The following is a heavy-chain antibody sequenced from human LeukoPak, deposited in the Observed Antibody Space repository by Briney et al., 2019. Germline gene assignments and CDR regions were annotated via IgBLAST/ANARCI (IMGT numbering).Heavy chain of an antibody. D-gene: IGHD3-3*02. Sequence: GGSLRLSCAASGFTFSNYWMSWVRQSPGKGLEWVADIKEDGSDKYYGDSVKGRFTISRDNAKNSVYLQMNSLSPEDTAIYFCATLAFDSWGRGTLVTVSS. J-gene: IGHJ4*02. CDR1: GFTFSNYW. CDR3: ATLAFDS. CDR2: IKEDGSDK. V-gene: IGHV3-7*01.